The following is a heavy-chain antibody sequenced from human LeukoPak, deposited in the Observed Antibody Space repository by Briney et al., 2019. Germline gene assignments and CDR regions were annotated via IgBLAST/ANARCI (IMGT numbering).Heavy chain of an antibody. V-gene: IGHV1-2*02. CDR3: ARDSGYCGGDCYSGAFDI. Sequence: ASVKVSCKASGYTFTGYYMHWVRKAPGPGLEWMGWINTNSGGTNYGKTFQGRVTTTWEKSASKASLALSSPVSAALAVDYCARDSGYCGGDCYSGAFDIWGQGTMVTVSS. D-gene: IGHD2-21*02. J-gene: IGHJ3*02. CDR2: INTNSGGT. CDR1: GYTFTGYY.